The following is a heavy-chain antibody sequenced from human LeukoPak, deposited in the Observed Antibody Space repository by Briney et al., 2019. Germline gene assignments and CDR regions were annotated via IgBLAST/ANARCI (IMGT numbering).Heavy chain of an antibody. CDR3: ARDSLAETTIFGVVKTSDYYYYGMDV. CDR2: INHSGST. CDR1: GGSFSGYY. V-gene: IGHV4-34*01. J-gene: IGHJ6*02. D-gene: IGHD3-3*01. Sequence: SETLSLTCAVYGGSFSGYYWSWIRQPPGKGLEWIGEINHSGSTNYNPSLKSRVTISVDTSKNQFSLKLSSVTAADTAVYYCARDSLAETTIFGVVKTSDYYYYGMDVWGQGTTVTVSS.